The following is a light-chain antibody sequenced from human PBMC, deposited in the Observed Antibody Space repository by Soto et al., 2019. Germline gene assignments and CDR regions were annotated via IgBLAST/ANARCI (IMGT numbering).Light chain of an antibody. J-gene: IGKJ1*01. CDR2: WAY. V-gene: IGKV4-1*01. CDR3: QQYCVTPWT. CDR1: QSVLYRSNNQHC. Sequence: IVMTQSADSLSVSLSERATINCESSQSVLYRSNNQHCLAWYQQKPGQPPKLLIYWAYTRESGVPDRFSGGGSGTDFTLTISGLQAEDVAVYYCQQYCVTPWTFGQGTKVDIK.